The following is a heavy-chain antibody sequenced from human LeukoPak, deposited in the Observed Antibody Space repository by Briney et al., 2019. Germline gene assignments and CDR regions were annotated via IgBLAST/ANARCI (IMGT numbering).Heavy chain of an antibody. D-gene: IGHD3-3*01. V-gene: IGHV4-39*01. Sequence: SETLSLTCAVSGGSISSSNWWSWVRQPPGKGLEWIGSIYYSGSTYYNPSLKSRVTISVDTSKNQFSLKLSSVTAADTAVYYCARRMGEGYDFWSGYFSSFDYWGQGTLVTVSS. CDR1: GGSISSSNW. J-gene: IGHJ4*02. CDR2: IYYSGST. CDR3: ARRMGEGYDFWSGYFSSFDY.